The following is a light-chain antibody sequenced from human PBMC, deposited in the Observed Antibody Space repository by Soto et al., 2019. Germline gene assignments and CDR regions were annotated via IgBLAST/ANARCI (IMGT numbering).Light chain of an antibody. CDR2: GAS. CDR3: QQYKSYPLT. V-gene: IGKV1-13*02. Sequence: AIQLTQSPSSLSASVGDRVTITCRASQGTSSTLAWYQQRPGKTPRLLIYGASSLQSGVPSRFSGSGSGTDFILTISSLQPEDFATYYCQQYKSYPLTFGQGTRLEIK. CDR1: QGTSST. J-gene: IGKJ5*01.